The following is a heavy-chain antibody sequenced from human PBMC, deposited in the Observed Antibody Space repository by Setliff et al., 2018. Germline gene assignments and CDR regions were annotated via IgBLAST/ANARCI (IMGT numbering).Heavy chain of an antibody. Sequence: PGGSLRLSCAASGFTFSTYGLNWVRQAPGKGLEWISYLNNDGTTIYYADSVKGRFTISRDNAKNSLYLQMNSLRPEDTAVYYCARGGDYCGGECYIPPPDSYWGQGTLVTVSS. V-gene: IGHV3-48*04. CDR3: ARGGDYCGGECYIPPPDSY. CDR1: GFTFSTYG. J-gene: IGHJ4*02. CDR2: LNNDGTTI. D-gene: IGHD2-21*01.